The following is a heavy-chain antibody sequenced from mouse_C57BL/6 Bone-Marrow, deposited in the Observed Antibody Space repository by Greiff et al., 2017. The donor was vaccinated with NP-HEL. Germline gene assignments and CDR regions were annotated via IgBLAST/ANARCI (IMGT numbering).Heavy chain of an antibody. Sequence: EVKLVESGGGLVKPGGSLKLSCAASGFTFSSYAMSWVRQTPEKRLEWVATISDGGSYTYYPDNVKGRFTISRDNAKNYLYLQMSHLMSEDTAMSYWARDRGAAWFAYWGQGTLVTVSA. CDR2: ISDGGSYT. D-gene: IGHD3-1*01. CDR3: ARDRGAAWFAY. J-gene: IGHJ3*01. CDR1: GFTFSSYA. V-gene: IGHV5-4*01.